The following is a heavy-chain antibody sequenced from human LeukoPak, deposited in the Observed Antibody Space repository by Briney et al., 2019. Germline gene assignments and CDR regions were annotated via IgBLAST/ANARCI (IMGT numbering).Heavy chain of an antibody. CDR1: GFTFSSYG. D-gene: IGHD6-6*01. CDR3: AKLYSSSSSLVY. CDR2: ISYDESNK. J-gene: IGHJ4*02. Sequence: GGSLRLSCAASGFTFSSYGMHWVRQAPGKGLERVAVISYDESNKYYADSVTGRFTISRDNSKNTLYLQMNSLRAEDTAVYYCAKLYSSSSSLVYWGQGTLVTVSS. V-gene: IGHV3-30*18.